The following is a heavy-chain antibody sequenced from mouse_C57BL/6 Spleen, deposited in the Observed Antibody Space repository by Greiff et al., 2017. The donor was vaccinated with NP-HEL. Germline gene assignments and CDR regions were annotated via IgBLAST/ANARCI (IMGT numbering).Heavy chain of an antibody. D-gene: IGHD2-4*01. Sequence: QVQLQQPGAELVKPGASVKMSCKASGYTFTSYWITWVKQRPGQGLEWIGDIYPGSGSTNYNEKFKSKATLTVDTSSSTADMQLSSLTSEDSAVYYCARKEGGRLRDAMDYWGQGTSVTVSS. CDR1: GYTFTSYW. J-gene: IGHJ4*01. CDR3: ARKEGGRLRDAMDY. CDR2: IYPGSGST. V-gene: IGHV1-55*01.